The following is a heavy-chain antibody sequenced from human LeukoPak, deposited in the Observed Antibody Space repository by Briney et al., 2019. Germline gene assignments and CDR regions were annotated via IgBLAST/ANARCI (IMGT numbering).Heavy chain of an antibody. D-gene: IGHD6-19*01. CDR1: GYIFTSYW. V-gene: IGHV5-51*01. J-gene: IGHJ4*02. CDR3: ARRTDSSGWYIDY. Sequence: GESLKISCKGSGYIFTSYWIGWVRQMPGKGLEWMGIIYPGDSDTRYSPSFQGQVTISADKSISTAYLQWSSLKASDTAMYYCARRTDSSGWYIDYWGQGTLVTVSS. CDR2: IYPGDSDT.